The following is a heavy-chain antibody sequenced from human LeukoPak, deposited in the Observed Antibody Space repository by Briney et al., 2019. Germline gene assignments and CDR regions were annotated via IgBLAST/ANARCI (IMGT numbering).Heavy chain of an antibody. V-gene: IGHV4-39*01. CDR3: ARSDYYDYRQIDF. CDR2: IYYNGIS. D-gene: IGHD3-22*01. Sequence: PSETLSLNCTVSGDSISTSSYYWGWIRQSPGKGLQWLGSIYYNGISHYNPSLKGRLTIYVDTSRNQFSLHVSSVTAADTAVFYCARSDYYDYRQIDFWGQGTLVTVSS. J-gene: IGHJ4*02. CDR1: GDSISTSSYY.